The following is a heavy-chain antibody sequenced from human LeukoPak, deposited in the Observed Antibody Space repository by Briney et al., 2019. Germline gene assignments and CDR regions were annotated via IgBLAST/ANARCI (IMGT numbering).Heavy chain of an antibody. CDR2: IYTSGST. J-gene: IGHJ4*02. CDR3: ARTPGSGSYYSNVPYFDY. Sequence: PSETLSLTCTVSGGSLSSDYWSWIRQPAGKELEWIGRIYTSGSTNYNPSLKSRVTMSVDTSKNQFSLKLSSVTAADTAVYYCARTPGSGSYYSNVPYFDYWGQGTLVTVSS. V-gene: IGHV4-4*07. D-gene: IGHD3-10*01. CDR1: GGSLSSDY.